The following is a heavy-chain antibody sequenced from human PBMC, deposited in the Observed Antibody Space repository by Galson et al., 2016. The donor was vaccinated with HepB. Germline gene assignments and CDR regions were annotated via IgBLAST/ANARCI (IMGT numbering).Heavy chain of an antibody. D-gene: IGHD6-19*01. CDR2: ISGSGDKT. Sequence: SLRLSCAASGFTLSSYAMSWIRLAPGEGPEWVSVISGSGDKTYYANLVKGRFTISRDNSKNTLNLQMDSMRAEDTAVYYCAKFSSDWHYFDYWGQGILVTVSP. CDR1: GFTLSSYA. J-gene: IGHJ4*02. CDR3: AKFSSDWHYFDY. V-gene: IGHV3-23*01.